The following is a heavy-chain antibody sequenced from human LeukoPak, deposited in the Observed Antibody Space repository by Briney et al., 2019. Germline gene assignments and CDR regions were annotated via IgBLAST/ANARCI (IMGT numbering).Heavy chain of an antibody. CDR1: GFTFSNHS. CDR2: ISSSSSAR. CDR3: ARMSGSSLPGY. D-gene: IGHD3-3*01. Sequence: GGSLRLSCAASGFTFSNHSMNWVRQAPGKGLEWISYISSSSSARYYAGSVKGRFTISRDDASNSLYLQMNSLRAEDTAIYYCARMSGSSLPGYWGQGALVTVSS. V-gene: IGHV3-48*01. J-gene: IGHJ4*02.